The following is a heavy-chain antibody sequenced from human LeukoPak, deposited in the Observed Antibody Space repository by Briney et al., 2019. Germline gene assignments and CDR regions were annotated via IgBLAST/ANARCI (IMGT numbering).Heavy chain of an antibody. V-gene: IGHV4-34*01. D-gene: IGHD2-15*01. CDR1: GGSFSGYY. J-gene: IGHJ4*02. Sequence: PSETLSLTCAVYGGSFSGYYWSWIRQPPGKGLEWIGEINHSGSTNYNPSLKSRVTISVDTSKNQFSLKLSSVTAADTAVYYCARHLQWSYTPFDYWGQGTLVTVSS. CDR2: INHSGST. CDR3: ARHLQWSYTPFDY.